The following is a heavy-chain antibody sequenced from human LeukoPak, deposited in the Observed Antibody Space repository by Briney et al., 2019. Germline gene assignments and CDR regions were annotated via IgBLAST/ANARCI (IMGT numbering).Heavy chain of an antibody. Sequence: GSLRLSCAASGFTFSSYSMNWVRQAPGKGLEWIGEINHSGSTNYNPSLKSRVTISVDTSKNQFSLKLSSVTAADTAVYYCARLGGYWGQGTLVTVSS. CDR1: GFTFSSYS. V-gene: IGHV4-34*01. D-gene: IGHD3-10*01. CDR2: INHSGST. CDR3: ARLGGY. J-gene: IGHJ4*02.